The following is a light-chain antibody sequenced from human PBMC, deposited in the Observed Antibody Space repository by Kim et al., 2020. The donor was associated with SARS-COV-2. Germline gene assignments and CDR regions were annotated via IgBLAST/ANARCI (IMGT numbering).Light chain of an antibody. Sequence: DIQMTQSPSHVSASVGDRVTITCRASHDLSTFLAWYQQRPGRAPKLLIYTASTLESGVPSRFSGSVSGTEFTLTISSLQPEDIATYYCQQPSSFPLTFGGGTKVDIK. CDR2: TAS. CDR3: QQPSSFPLT. V-gene: IGKV1-12*01. J-gene: IGKJ4*01. CDR1: HDLSTF.